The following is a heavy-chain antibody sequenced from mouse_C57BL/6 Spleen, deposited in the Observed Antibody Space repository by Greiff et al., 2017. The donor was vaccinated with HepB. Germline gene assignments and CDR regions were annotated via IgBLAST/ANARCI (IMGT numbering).Heavy chain of an antibody. V-gene: IGHV5-6*01. CDR2: ISSGGSYT. Sequence: EVQLVESGGDLVKPGGSLKLSCAASGFTFSSYGMSWVRQTPDKRLEWVATISSGGSYTYYPDSVKGRFTISRDNAKNTLYLQMSSLKSEDTAMYYCARQAYDYGAMDYWGQGTSVTVSS. J-gene: IGHJ4*01. CDR3: ARQAYDYGAMDY. CDR1: GFTFSSYG. D-gene: IGHD2-4*01.